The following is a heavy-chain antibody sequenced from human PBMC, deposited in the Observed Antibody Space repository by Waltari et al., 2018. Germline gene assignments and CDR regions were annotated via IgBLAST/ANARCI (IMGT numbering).Heavy chain of an antibody. CDR2: RSYDGRNK. Sequence: QVQLVESGGGVVQPGRSLRLSCAASGFTFSSYAMHWVRQAPGKGREWVAVRSYDGRNKYYADSVKGRFTISRDNSKNTLYLQMNSLRAEDTAVYYCARDNTVGGSGSYPYWGQGTLVTVSS. J-gene: IGHJ4*02. CDR1: GFTFSSYA. CDR3: ARDNTVGGSGSYPY. V-gene: IGHV3-30*01. D-gene: IGHD3-10*01.